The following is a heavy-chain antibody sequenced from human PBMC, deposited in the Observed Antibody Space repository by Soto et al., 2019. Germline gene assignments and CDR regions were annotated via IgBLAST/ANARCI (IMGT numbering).Heavy chain of an antibody. J-gene: IGHJ6*02. CDR1: GYTFTSYY. CDR3: ARGWMTTVTSTNYYYGMDV. D-gene: IGHD4-17*01. CDR2: INPSGGST. Sequence: SVKVSCKASGYTFTSYYMHWVRQAPGQGLEWMGIINPSGGSTSYAQKFQGRVTMTRDTSTSTVYMELSSLRSEDTAVYYCARGWMTTVTSTNYYYGMDVWGQGTTVTVSS. V-gene: IGHV1-46*01.